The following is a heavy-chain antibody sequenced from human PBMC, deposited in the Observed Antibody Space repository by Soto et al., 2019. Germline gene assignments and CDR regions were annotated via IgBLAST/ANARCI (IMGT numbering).Heavy chain of an antibody. Sequence: PSETLSLTCTVSGVSISSGGYYWTWIRQHPQKGLEWIGHIYYSGSTYYNPSLKSRVTVSVDTSKNQFSLKLSSVTAADTAVYYCARILTGYYPQPGYWGQGTLVTVSS. J-gene: IGHJ4*02. CDR2: IYYSGST. D-gene: IGHD3-9*01. CDR3: ARILTGYYPQPGY. V-gene: IGHV4-31*03. CDR1: GVSISSGGYY.